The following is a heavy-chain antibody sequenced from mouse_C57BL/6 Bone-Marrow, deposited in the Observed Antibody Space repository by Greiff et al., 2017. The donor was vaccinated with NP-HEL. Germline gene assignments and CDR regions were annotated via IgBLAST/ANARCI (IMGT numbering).Heavy chain of an antibody. CDR3: ARGIYYDYSWFAY. J-gene: IGHJ3*01. Sequence: QVHLQQPGAELVMPGASVKLSCKASGYTFTSYWMHWVKQRPGQGLEWIGEIDPSDSYTNYNQKFKGKSTLTVDKSSSTAYMQLSSLTSEDSAVYYCARGIYYDYSWFAYWGQGTLVTVSA. D-gene: IGHD2-4*01. V-gene: IGHV1-69*01. CDR1: GYTFTSYW. CDR2: IDPSDSYT.